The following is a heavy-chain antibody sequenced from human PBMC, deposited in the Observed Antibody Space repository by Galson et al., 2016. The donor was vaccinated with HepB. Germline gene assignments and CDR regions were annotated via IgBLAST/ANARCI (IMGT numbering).Heavy chain of an antibody. CDR3: ARDRLTSATRHWTGTTYSYYGMDV. Sequence: SLRLSCAASGFSFSAYWMSWVRQSPGKGLAWVANIKQDGSEKYYADSVKGRFTISRDNARNSLYLQVNGLRADDTAVYYCARDRLTSATRHWTGTTYSYYGMDVWGQGTTVTVSS. V-gene: IGHV3-7*03. CDR2: IKQDGSEK. CDR1: GFSFSAYW. J-gene: IGHJ6*02. D-gene: IGHD1-14*01.